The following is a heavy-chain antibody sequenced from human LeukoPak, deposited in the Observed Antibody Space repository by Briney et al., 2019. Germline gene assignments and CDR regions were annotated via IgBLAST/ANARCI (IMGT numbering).Heavy chain of an antibody. Sequence: ASVKVSCKASGYTFTSYDINWVRQATGQGLEWMGWINPNSGGTNYAQKFQGRVTMTRDTSISTAYMELSRLRSDDTAVYYCAREAAGTFLDYWGQGTLVTVSS. CDR3: AREAAGTFLDY. J-gene: IGHJ4*02. CDR2: INPNSGGT. D-gene: IGHD6-13*01. V-gene: IGHV1-2*02. CDR1: GYTFTSYD.